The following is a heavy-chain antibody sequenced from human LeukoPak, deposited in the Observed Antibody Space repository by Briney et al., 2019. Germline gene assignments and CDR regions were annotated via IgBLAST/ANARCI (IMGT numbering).Heavy chain of an antibody. J-gene: IGHJ4*02. V-gene: IGHV3-53*01. CDR2: ICSGGST. CDR3: ARGRRVGWLQPMHFDY. CDR1: GFTVSSNY. Sequence: GGSLRLSCAASGFTVSSNYMSWVRQAPGKGLEWVSVICSGGSTYYADSVKGRFTISRDNSKNTLYLQMNSLRAEDTAVYYCARGRRVGWLQPMHFDYWGQGTLVTVSS. D-gene: IGHD5-24*01.